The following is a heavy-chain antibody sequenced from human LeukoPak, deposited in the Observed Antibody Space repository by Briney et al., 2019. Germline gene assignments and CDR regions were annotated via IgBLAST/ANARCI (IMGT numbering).Heavy chain of an antibody. Sequence: GGSLRLYCAASGFTFDDYAMQWVGQAPGKGVEWGSGISWNSGIIGYADSVKGRFTISRTNAKNSLYLQMNSLRTECMALYYSATHGGRGYSGFDYFFDYWRQATLVPVSS. CDR1: GFTFDDYA. CDR2: ISWNSGII. V-gene: IGHV3-9*03. CDR3: ATHGGRGYSGFDYFFDY. D-gene: IGHD5-12*01. J-gene: IGHJ4*02.